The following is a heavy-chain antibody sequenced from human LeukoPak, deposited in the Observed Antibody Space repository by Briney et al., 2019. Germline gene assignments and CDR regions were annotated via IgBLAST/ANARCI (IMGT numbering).Heavy chain of an antibody. Sequence: PGRSLRLSCVASGFTFSSYGMHWVRQAPDKGLEWVAVIWHDGSETYYAESVKGRFTISRDDSKNTVYLQMNSLRAEDTAVYYCGSSSSDESVDYWGQGTLVTVAS. CDR3: GSSSSDESVDY. CDR1: GFTFSSYG. J-gene: IGHJ4*02. V-gene: IGHV3-33*01. CDR2: IWHDGSET. D-gene: IGHD2-2*01.